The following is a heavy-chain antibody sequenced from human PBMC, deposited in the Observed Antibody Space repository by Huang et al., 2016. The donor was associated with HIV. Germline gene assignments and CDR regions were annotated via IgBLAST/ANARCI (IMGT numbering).Heavy chain of an antibody. CDR1: GFPFRDYH. Sequence: EVQLVQSGGVAIKPGGSLRLSCAAYGFPFRDYHMHWVRQVPGKGLEWVTLISGDGSTTNYGDSVKGRFTISRDNSKDSLYLQMNSLKTEDTAFYYCTGIFYDSTGYYYHYWGQGTLVTVSS. D-gene: IGHD3-22*01. V-gene: IGHV3-43*01. CDR2: ISGDGSTT. CDR3: TGIFYDSTGYYYHY. J-gene: IGHJ4*02.